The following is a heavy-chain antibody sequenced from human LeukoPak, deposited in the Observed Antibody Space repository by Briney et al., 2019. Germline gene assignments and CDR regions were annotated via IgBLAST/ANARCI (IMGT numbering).Heavy chain of an antibody. V-gene: IGHV1-8*01. D-gene: IGHD3-3*01. J-gene: IGHJ4*02. CDR1: GYTFTSYD. CDR3: ARDQTGYDFWSGYYKYYFDY. Sequence: ASVKVSCKASGYTFTSYDINWVRQATGQGLEWMGWMNPNSGNTGYAQKFQGRVTMTRNTSISTAYMELSSLRSDDTAVYYCARDQTGYDFWSGYYKYYFDYWGQGTLVTVSS. CDR2: MNPNSGNT.